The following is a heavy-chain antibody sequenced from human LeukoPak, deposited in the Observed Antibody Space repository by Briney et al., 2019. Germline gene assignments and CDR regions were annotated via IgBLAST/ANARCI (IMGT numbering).Heavy chain of an antibody. J-gene: IGHJ4*02. Sequence: PGGSLRLSCAASGFTFSSYGMHWVRQAPGKGLEWVAFIRYDGSKKYYVDSVKGRFTISRDNSKNTLYLQMNSLRAEDTAVYYCARDWFHAIDYWGQGTLVTVSS. V-gene: IGHV3-30*02. CDR2: IRYDGSKK. CDR1: GFTFSSYG. CDR3: ARDWFHAIDY. D-gene: IGHD2/OR15-2a*01.